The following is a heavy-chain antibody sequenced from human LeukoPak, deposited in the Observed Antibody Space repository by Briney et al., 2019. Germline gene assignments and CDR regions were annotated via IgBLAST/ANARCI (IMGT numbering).Heavy chain of an antibody. CDR3: ARDLGSRGYSYGRGYYYYMDV. CDR1: GGSISSGSYY. CDR2: VYPSGST. D-gene: IGHD5-18*01. V-gene: IGHV4-61*02. Sequence: PSETLSLTCTVSGGSISSGSYYWSWIRQSAGKGLEWIGRVYPSGSTNYNPSLKSRVSISVDTSKNQFSLRLSFVTAADTAVYYCARDLGSRGYSYGRGYYYYMDVWGKGTTVTISS. J-gene: IGHJ6*03.